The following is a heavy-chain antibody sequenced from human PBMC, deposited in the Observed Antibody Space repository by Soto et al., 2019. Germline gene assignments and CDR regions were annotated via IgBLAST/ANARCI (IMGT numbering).Heavy chain of an antibody. CDR1: GGSISSGDYY. V-gene: IGHV4-31*03. J-gene: IGHJ5*02. CDR3: ASIYDSSGYYYGNNWFDP. D-gene: IGHD3-22*01. Sequence: PSETLSLTCTVSGGSISSGDYYWSWIRQHPGKGLEWIGYIYYSGSTYYNPSLKSRLTISVDTSKNQFSLKLSSVTAADTAVYYCASIYDSSGYYYGNNWFDPWGQGTLVTVSS. CDR2: IYYSGST.